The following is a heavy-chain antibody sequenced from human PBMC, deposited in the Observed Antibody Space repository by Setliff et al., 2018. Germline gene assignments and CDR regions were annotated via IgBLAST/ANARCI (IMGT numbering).Heavy chain of an antibody. J-gene: IGHJ6*02. CDR3: SRFGLYYEAVYGGGDYYYYGMDV. CDR2: INLNSGGT. CDR1: GYTFTGYY. Sequence: ASVKVSCKASGYTFTGYYMHWVRQAPGQGLEWMGRINLNSGGTNYAQKVQGRVTMTTDTSTGTIYMELRSLRADDTAVYYCSRFGLYYEAVYGGGDYYYYGMDVWGQGTTVTVSS. D-gene: IGHD3-16*01. V-gene: IGHV1-2*06.